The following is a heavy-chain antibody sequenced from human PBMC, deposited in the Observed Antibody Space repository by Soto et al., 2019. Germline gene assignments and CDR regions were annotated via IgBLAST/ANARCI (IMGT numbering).Heavy chain of an antibody. CDR1: GFTFRNYA. CDR3: ARGDREDILVVVGARPGEYGMYI. Sequence: QVQLVESGGGVVQPGGSLRLSCAASGFTFRNYAMHWVRQAPGKGLECLAVIAYDGSNAFYRDSVKGRFTISRDNSKNTLYLNKNNLRSEDTGVYYCARGDREDILVVVGARPGEYGMYIWGQGTTVTVSS. D-gene: IGHD2-15*01. V-gene: IGHV3-30-3*01. CDR2: IAYDGSNA. J-gene: IGHJ6*02.